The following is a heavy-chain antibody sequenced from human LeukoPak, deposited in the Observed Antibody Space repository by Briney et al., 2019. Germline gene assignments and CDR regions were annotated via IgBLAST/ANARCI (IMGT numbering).Heavy chain of an antibody. CDR3: ARSGTGEYFDY. CDR2: IYYSGST. CDR1: GGSFSSYY. J-gene: IGHJ4*02. Sequence: SETLSLTCAVYGGSFSSYYWSWIRHPPGKGLEWIGYIYYSGSTNYNPSLKSRVTISVDTSKNQFSLKLSSVTAADTAVYYCARSGTGEYFDYWGQGTLVTVSS. D-gene: IGHD7-27*01. V-gene: IGHV4-59*08.